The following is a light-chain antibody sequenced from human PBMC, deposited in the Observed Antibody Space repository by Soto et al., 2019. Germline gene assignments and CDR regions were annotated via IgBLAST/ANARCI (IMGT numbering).Light chain of an antibody. V-gene: IGKV4-1*01. Sequence: DIVMTQSPHSLAVSLGERATINCRSSQSVLYRSDNQNYLAWYQQKPGHSPKLLIYWASTRASGVPDRFSGSASGTDFTLTISSLQAEDEEVYYCQQYYSSPPGTFGPGTKVDIK. CDR3: QQYYSSPPGT. CDR2: WAS. CDR1: QSVLYRSDNQNY. J-gene: IGKJ3*01.